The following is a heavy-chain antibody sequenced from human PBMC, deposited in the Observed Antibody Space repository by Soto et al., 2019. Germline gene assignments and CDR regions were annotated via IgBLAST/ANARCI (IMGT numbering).Heavy chain of an antibody. Sequence: EVQLVESGGGLVKPGGSLRLSCAASGFTFSDFTMNWVRQAPGKGLQWVSSISSGGSFISYADSVRGRFTSSGDNAKNSRYLQVDSVRAEDTAVFFCARGSRRTFDYWGQGTLVSVSS. J-gene: IGHJ4*02. V-gene: IGHV3-21*01. CDR1: GFTFSDFT. CDR3: ARGSRRTFDY. D-gene: IGHD6-13*01. CDR2: ISSGGSFI.